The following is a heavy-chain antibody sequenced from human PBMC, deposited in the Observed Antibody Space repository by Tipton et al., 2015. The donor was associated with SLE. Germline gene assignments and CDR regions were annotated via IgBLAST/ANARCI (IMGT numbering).Heavy chain of an antibody. D-gene: IGHD1-26*01. Sequence: QLVQSGAEVKKPGASVKVSCXASGYTFTSYGISWVXXXPGQGLEWXGRISXYNGNTNYAQKLQGRVTMTTDTSTSTAYMELRSLRSDDXXVYYCARESRXYSGSPGAFDIWGQGTMVTVSS. CDR3: ARESRXYSGSPGAFDI. CDR1: GYTFTSYG. V-gene: IGHV1-18*01. CDR2: ISXYNGNT. J-gene: IGHJ3*02.